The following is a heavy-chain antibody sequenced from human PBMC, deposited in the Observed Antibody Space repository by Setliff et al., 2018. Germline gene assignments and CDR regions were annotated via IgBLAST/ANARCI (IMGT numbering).Heavy chain of an antibody. V-gene: IGHV3-11*04. CDR1: GFTFSDYY. D-gene: IGHD2-15*01. Sequence: PGGSLRLSCAASGFTFSDYYMSWIRQAPGKGLEWVSYISSSSSTIYYADSVKGRFTISRDNSKNTLYLQMNSLRAEDTAVYYCAKGGYCSGGSCYSIHAFDIWGQGTKVTVSS. CDR2: ISSSSSTI. J-gene: IGHJ3*02. CDR3: AKGGYCSGGSCYSIHAFDI.